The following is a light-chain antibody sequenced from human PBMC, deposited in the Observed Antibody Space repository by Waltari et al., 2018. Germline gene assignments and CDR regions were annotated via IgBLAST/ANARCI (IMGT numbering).Light chain of an antibody. CDR2: GAS. V-gene: IGKV3-15*01. CDR3: QQYSNWPWT. Sequence: EIVLTQSPDTLSLSPGERVTLSCRASQSVSSTLAWYQQKPGQAPRLLIYGASSRATGIPARFSGSGSGTDFTLTISSLAPEDFAVYYCQQYSNWPWTFGQGTKVDIK. CDR1: QSVSST. J-gene: IGKJ1*01.